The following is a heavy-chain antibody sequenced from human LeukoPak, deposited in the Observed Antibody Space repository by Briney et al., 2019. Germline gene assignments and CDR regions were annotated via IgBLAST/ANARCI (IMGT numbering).Heavy chain of an antibody. Sequence: GGSLRLSCAASGFTFSSYSMNWVRQAPGKGLEWVSSISTSSSYIYYADSVKGRFTISRDNAKNSLYLQMNSLRAEDTALYYCAREANYYGSGSYDSTFDYWGQGTLVTVSS. CDR2: ISTSSSYI. V-gene: IGHV3-21*04. J-gene: IGHJ4*02. D-gene: IGHD3-10*01. CDR1: GFTFSSYS. CDR3: AREANYYGSGSYDSTFDY.